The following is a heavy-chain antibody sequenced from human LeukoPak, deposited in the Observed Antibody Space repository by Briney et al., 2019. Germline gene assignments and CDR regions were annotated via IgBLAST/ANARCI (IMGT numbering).Heavy chain of an antibody. CDR1: GYTFTGYY. D-gene: IGHD2-15*01. Sequence: ASVKVSCKASGYTFTGYYMHWVRQAPGKGLEWMGGFDPEDGETIYAQKFQGRVTMTEDTSTDTAYMELSSLRSEDTAVYYCATDRGYCSGGSCSNWFDPWGQGTLVTVSS. CDR3: ATDRGYCSGGSCSNWFDP. J-gene: IGHJ5*02. V-gene: IGHV1-24*01. CDR2: FDPEDGET.